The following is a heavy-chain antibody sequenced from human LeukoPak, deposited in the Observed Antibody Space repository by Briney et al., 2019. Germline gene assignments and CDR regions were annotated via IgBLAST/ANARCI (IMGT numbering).Heavy chain of an antibody. CDR1: GFTVSSNY. J-gene: IGHJ6*02. CDR2: IYSGGST. D-gene: IGHD3-16*01. Sequence: GGSLRLSCAASGFTVSSNYMSWVRQAPGKGLEWVSVIYSGGSTYYADSVKGRFTISRDNSKNTLYLQMNSLRAEDTAVYYCASRAYWSIGYYGMDVWGQGTTVTVSS. V-gene: IGHV3-53*01. CDR3: ASRAYWSIGYYGMDV.